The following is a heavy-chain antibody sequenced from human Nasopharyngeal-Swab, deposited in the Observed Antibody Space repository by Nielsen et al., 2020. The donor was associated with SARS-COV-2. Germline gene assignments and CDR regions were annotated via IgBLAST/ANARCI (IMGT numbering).Heavy chain of an antibody. CDR2: ISGGTGGT. Sequence: GGSLRLSCAASGFTFSSYAMSWVRQAPGKGLERVSAISGGTGGTFYADSVKGRFTISRDNSKNTLFLQMNSLRAEDTAVYYCAKDYIRRGSNWGQGTRVTVSS. CDR1: GFTFSSYA. D-gene: IGHD2-15*01. CDR3: AKDYIRRGSN. V-gene: IGHV3-23*01. J-gene: IGHJ4*02.